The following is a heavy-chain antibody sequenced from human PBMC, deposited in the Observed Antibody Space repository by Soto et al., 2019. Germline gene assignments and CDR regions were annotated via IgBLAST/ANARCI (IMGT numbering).Heavy chain of an antibody. CDR3: ARDFYSSGSTPGPGPFDY. V-gene: IGHV3-30-3*01. J-gene: IGHJ4*02. Sequence: QVQLVESGGGVVQPGRSLRLSCAASGFTFSSYAMHWVRQAPGKGLEWVAVISYDGSNKYYADSVKGRFTISRDNSKNSLYLQMNSLRAEDTAVYYCARDFYSSGSTPGPGPFDYWGQGTLVTVSS. D-gene: IGHD6-19*01. CDR2: ISYDGSNK. CDR1: GFTFSSYA.